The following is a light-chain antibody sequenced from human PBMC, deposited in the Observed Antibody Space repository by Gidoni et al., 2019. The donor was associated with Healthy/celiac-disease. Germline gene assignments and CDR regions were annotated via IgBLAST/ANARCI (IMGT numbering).Light chain of an antibody. CDR2: DVS. CDR3: CSYAGSYPWV. J-gene: IGLJ3*02. CDR1: SSDVGGYNY. V-gene: IGLV2-11*01. Sequence: SSDVGGYNYVSWYQQHPGKAPKLMIYDVSKRPSGVPDRFSGSKSGNTASLTISGLQAEDEADYYCCSYAGSYPWVFGGGTKLTVL.